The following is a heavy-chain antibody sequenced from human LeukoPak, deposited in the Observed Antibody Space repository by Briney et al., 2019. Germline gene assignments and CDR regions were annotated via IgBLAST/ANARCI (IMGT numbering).Heavy chain of an antibody. D-gene: IGHD5-18*01. CDR1: GGSFSGYY. Sequence: SETLSLTCAVYGGSFSGYYWSWIRQPPGKGLEWIGEINHSGSTNYNPSLKSRVTISADTSKDQFSLKLSSVTAADTAVYYCARVGYGYNYYYGMDVWGQGTTVTVSS. CDR2: INHSGST. J-gene: IGHJ6*01. V-gene: IGHV4-34*01. CDR3: ARVGYGYNYYYGMDV.